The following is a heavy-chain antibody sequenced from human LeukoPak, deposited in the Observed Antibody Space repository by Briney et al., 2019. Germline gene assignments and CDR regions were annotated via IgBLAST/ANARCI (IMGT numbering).Heavy chain of an antibody. D-gene: IGHD2/OR15-2a*01. CDR3: ARVTQNSIADY. Sequence: ASVKVSFKSSGGTFSSYAISWVRQAPGQGLEWMGGIIPIFGTANYAQKFQGRVMITADESTSTAYMELSSLRSEDTAVYYCARVTQNSIADYWGQGTLVTVSS. CDR2: IIPIFGTA. CDR1: GGTFSSYA. V-gene: IGHV1-69*13. J-gene: IGHJ4*02.